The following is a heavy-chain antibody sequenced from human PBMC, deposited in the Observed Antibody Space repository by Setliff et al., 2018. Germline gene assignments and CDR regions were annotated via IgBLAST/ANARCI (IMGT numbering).Heavy chain of an antibody. V-gene: IGHV4-30-4*08. CDR2: VDFSGKT. Sequence: SETLSLTCTVSEASTNSGDYYWSWIRQRPGKALEYIGYVDFSGKTDYNPSLKSRLTMSFDTSKNQFSLRLRSVSAADTAVYFCARRYFDSGSYFYFDYWGQGTLVTVSS. CDR1: EASTNSGDYY. J-gene: IGHJ4*02. D-gene: IGHD3-10*01. CDR3: ARRYFDSGSYFYFDY.